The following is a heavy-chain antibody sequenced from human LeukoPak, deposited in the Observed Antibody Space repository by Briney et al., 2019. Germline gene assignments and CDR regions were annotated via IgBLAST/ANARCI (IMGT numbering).Heavy chain of an antibody. V-gene: IGHV3-33*08. CDR1: GFTVSSYG. D-gene: IGHD3-22*01. Sequence: HPGGSLRLSCAASGFTVSSYGMHWVRQAPGEGLEWVAVIWYDGSNKYYVDSVKGRFTISRDNSKNTLYLQMNSLRAEDTAVYYCARWTKDYYDSSGYYAYFDYWGQGTLVTVSS. CDR3: ARWTKDYYDSSGYYAYFDY. CDR2: IWYDGSNK. J-gene: IGHJ4*02.